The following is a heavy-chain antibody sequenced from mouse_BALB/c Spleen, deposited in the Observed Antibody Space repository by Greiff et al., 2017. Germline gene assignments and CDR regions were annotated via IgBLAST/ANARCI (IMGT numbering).Heavy chain of an antibody. CDR3: TRAGDYDYFDY. D-gene: IGHD2-4*01. CDR2: IYPSDSYT. CDR1: GYTFTSYW. J-gene: IGHJ2*01. V-gene: IGHV1-69*02. Sequence: VQLQQPGAELVRPGASVKLSCKASGYTFTSYWLNWVKQRPGQGLEWIGNIYPSDSYTNYNQKFKDKATLTVDKSSSTAYMQLSSPTSEDSAVYYCTRAGDYDYFDYWGQGTTLTVAS.